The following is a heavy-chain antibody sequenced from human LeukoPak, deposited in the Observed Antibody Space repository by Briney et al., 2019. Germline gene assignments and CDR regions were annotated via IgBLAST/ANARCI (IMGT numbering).Heavy chain of an antibody. Sequence: GGSLRLSCAASGFTFRNFAMSWVRQAPGKGLEWVSYISSSGSTIYYADSVKGRFTISRDNAKNSLYLQMNSLRAEDTAVYYCARDLAPLHSNGMDVWGQGTTVTVSS. CDR1: GFTFRNFA. V-gene: IGHV3-11*01. D-gene: IGHD4-11*01. CDR2: ISSSGSTI. J-gene: IGHJ6*02. CDR3: ARDLAPLHSNGMDV.